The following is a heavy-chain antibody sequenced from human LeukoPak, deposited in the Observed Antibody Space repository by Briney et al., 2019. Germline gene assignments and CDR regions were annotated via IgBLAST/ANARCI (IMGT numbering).Heavy chain of an antibody. Sequence: AASVKVSCKASGGTFSSYATSWVRQAPGQGLEWMGGIIPIFGTANYAQKFQGRVTITTDESTSTAYMELSSLRSEDTAVYYCARDTSSNWNSYFDYWGQGTLVTVSS. CDR1: GGTFSSYA. CDR2: IIPIFGTA. CDR3: ARDTSSNWNSYFDY. V-gene: IGHV1-69*05. J-gene: IGHJ4*02. D-gene: IGHD1-7*01.